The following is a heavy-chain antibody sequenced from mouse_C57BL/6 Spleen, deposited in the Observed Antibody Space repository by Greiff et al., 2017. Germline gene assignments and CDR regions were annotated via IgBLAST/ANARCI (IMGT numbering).Heavy chain of an antibody. CDR2: INYDGSST. CDR1: GFTFSDYY. CDR3: ARDHDYGSSYVWYFDV. J-gene: IGHJ1*03. V-gene: IGHV5-16*01. D-gene: IGHD1-1*01. Sequence: EVKLMESEGGLVQPGSSMKLSCTASGFTFSDYYMAWVRQVPEKGLEWVANINYDGSSTYYLDSLKSRFIISRDNAKNILYLQMSSLKSEDTATYYCARDHDYGSSYVWYFDVWGTGTTVTVSS.